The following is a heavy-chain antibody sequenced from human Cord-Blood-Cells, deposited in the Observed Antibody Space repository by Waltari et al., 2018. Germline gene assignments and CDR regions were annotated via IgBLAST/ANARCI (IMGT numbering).Heavy chain of an antibody. J-gene: IGHJ4*02. CDR2: IIPVFGTG. D-gene: IGHD3-10*01. V-gene: IGHV1-69*01. Sequence: QVQLVQSGAEVKKPGSSVKVSCKASGGTFSSYAISWVRPAPGQGLEWIGWIIPVFGTGNAAQKIQCRVTMTADGSTSTAYMGLSSLGSEDTAVYYWATNYYGSGSYITGDYFDYWGQGTLVTVSS. CDR3: ATNYYGSGSYITGDYFDY. CDR1: GGTFSSYA.